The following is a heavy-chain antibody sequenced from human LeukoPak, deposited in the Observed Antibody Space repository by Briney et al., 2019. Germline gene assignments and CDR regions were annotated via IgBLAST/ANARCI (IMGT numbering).Heavy chain of an antibody. V-gene: IGHV3-66*01. Sequence: GGSLRLSCVASGFSVTTYDMNWVRQSPVKELEWVSTVYGVGRTYYAGSVKGRFTISQDVSNNTIYLQMDILRVDDTAVYYCTTMTGYSHFDSWGQGTLVTVSS. J-gene: IGHJ4*02. CDR1: GFSVTTYD. D-gene: IGHD3-9*01. CDR3: TTMTGYSHFDS. CDR2: VYGVGRT.